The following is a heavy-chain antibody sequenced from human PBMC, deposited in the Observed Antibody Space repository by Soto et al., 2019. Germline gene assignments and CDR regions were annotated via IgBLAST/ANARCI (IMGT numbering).Heavy chain of an antibody. D-gene: IGHD6-19*01. Sequence: GGSLRLSCAASGFTFSSSWMSWVRQAPGKGLEWVSNIKQDGSEQYYVDSVKGRFTISRDNAKNSLYLQMNSLRAEDTAVYYCAREGSGWPYYYYGMDVWGQGTTVTVSS. CDR1: GFTFSSSW. V-gene: IGHV3-7*01. CDR3: AREGSGWPYYYYGMDV. J-gene: IGHJ6*02. CDR2: IKQDGSEQ.